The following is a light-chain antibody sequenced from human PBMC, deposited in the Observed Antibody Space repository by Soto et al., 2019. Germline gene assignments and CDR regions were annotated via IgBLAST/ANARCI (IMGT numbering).Light chain of an antibody. CDR3: CTFAGRYSYV. CDR2: EVT. Sequence: QSALTQPASVSGSPGQSITISCTGTSGDIGGYNYVSWYQQHPGKAPKLLISEVTNRPSGVSNRFSGSKSGNTASLTISGLQAEDEADYYCCTFAGRYSYVFGSGTKLTVL. CDR1: SGDIGGYNY. V-gene: IGLV2-14*01. J-gene: IGLJ1*01.